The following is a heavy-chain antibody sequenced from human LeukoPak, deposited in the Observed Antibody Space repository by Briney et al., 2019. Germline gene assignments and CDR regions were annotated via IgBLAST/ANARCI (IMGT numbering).Heavy chain of an antibody. J-gene: IGHJ4*02. Sequence: SVKGRFTISRDNAKNSLFLQMNSLRDEDTAVYHCARGSGSYYDYWGQGTLVTVSS. D-gene: IGHD1-26*01. V-gene: IGHV3-48*02. CDR3: ARGSGSYYDY.